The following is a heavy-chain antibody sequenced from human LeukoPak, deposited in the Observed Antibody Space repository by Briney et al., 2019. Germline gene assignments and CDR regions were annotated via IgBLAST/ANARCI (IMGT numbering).Heavy chain of an antibody. Sequence: GGSLRLSCAASGFTVSDNYLSWVRQALGKGLQWVSFINSGGYTSYADSVKGRFTISRDNSKNTLYLQLNNLRADDTAVYYCARRPVNAYSFDSWGQGTLVTVSS. CDR3: ARRPVNAYSFDS. J-gene: IGHJ4*02. CDR2: INSGGYT. CDR1: GFTVSDNY. D-gene: IGHD3-16*01. V-gene: IGHV3-53*01.